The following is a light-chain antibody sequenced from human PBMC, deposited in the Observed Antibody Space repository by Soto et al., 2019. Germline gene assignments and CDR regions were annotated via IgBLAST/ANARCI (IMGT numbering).Light chain of an antibody. J-gene: IGKJ1*01. CDR3: QHRRNWPWT. Sequence: EIVLTQSPATLSLSPGERATLSCRASQSVSTYLGWYQQKPGQAPRLLIYDASNRATGIPGRFSGSGSGTDFPLTISSLEPEDFAVYYCQHRRNWPWTFGQGTKVEVK. V-gene: IGKV3-11*01. CDR2: DAS. CDR1: QSVSTY.